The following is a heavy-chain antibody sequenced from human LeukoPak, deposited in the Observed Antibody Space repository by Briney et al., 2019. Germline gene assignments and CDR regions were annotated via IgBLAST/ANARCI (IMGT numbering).Heavy chain of an antibody. CDR2: IYPSGST. Sequence: SETLSLTCTVSGGSISSYYWSWIRQPAGKGLEWIGRIYPSGSTNYNPSLKSRVTMSVDTSKNQFSLKLSSVTAADTAVYYCARAYGDYELLYYYYYMDVWGKGTTVTGS. V-gene: IGHV4-4*07. D-gene: IGHD4-17*01. CDR3: ARAYGDYELLYYYYYMDV. CDR1: GGSISSYY. J-gene: IGHJ6*03.